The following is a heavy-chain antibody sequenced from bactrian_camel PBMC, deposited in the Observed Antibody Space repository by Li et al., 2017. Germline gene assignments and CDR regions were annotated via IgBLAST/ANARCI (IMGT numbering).Heavy chain of an antibody. V-gene: IGHV3S54*01. D-gene: IGHD6*01. CDR2: IYHGADST. Sequence: HVQLVESGGGSVQAGGSLTLSCAASGIISGLYCMAWFRQVPEKPREAVAAIYHGADSTYYADSVKGRFTISRDNGKNMVWLQMSTLKSEDTALYYCATDSGGSNRGQGTQVTVS. CDR3: ATDSGGSN. J-gene: IGHJ4*01. CDR1: GIISGLYC.